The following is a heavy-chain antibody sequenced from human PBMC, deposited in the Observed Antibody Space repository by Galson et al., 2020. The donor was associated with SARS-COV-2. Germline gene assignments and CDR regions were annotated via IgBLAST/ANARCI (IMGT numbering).Heavy chain of an antibody. D-gene: IGHD2-8*01. CDR1: GGSISSSRYY. CDR3: ARLRGPDIVLMVYAVDWYFDL. CDR2: IYYSGST. Sequence: SETLSLTCPVSGGSISSSRYYWGWIRQPPGKGLEWLGRIYYSGSTYYNPSLKSRVTISVDTSKNQFSLKLSSVTAADTAVYYCARLRGPDIVLMVYAVDWYFDLWGRGTLVTVSS. V-gene: IGHV4-39*01. J-gene: IGHJ2*01.